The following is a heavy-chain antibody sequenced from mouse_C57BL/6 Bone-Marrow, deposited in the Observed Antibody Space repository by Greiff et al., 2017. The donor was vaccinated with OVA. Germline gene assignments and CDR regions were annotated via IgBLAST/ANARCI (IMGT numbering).Heavy chain of an antibody. CDR1: GFTFSSYG. CDR3: ARLI. V-gene: IGHV5-6*01. Sequence: DVQLQESGGDLVKPGGSLKLSCAASGFTFSSYGMSWVRQTPDKRLEWVATISSGGSYTYYPDSVKGRFTISRDNAKNTLYLQMSSLKSEDTAMYYCARLIWGQGTSVTVSS. J-gene: IGHJ4*01. CDR2: ISSGGSYT.